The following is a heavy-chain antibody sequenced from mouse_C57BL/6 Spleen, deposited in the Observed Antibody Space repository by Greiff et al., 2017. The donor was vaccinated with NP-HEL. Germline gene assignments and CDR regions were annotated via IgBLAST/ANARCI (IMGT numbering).Heavy chain of an antibody. CDR3: ARALYYAMDY. Sequence: QVQLQQPGAELVKPGASVKLSCKASGYTFTSYWMQWVKQRPGQGLEWIGEIDPSDSYTNYNQKFKGKATLTVDTSSSTAYMQLSSLTSEDSAVLYCARALYYAMDYWGQGTSVTVSS. V-gene: IGHV1-50*01. CDR1: GYTFTSYW. J-gene: IGHJ4*01. CDR2: IDPSDSYT.